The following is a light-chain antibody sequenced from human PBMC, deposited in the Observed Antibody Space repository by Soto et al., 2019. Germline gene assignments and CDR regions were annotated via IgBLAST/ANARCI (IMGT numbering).Light chain of an antibody. CDR3: QQYNDYSWT. J-gene: IGKJ1*01. CDR1: QSIGIW. Sequence: IQMTQSPSTLSASVGDRVAITCRASQSIGIWLAWYQKKPGKAPRFLIYKASTLQTGFPSRFRGSGSGTKFTLTISSLPPDYFATYSCQQYNDYSWTFGQGTKVEIK. V-gene: IGKV1-5*03. CDR2: KAS.